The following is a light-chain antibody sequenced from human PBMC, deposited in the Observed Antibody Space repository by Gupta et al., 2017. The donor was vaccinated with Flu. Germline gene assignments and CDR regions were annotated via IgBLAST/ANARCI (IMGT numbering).Light chain of an antibody. CDR3: MRDTHPLT. CDR2: EVS. J-gene: IGKJ2*01. Sequence: DVVMTQSPLLLPVTLGQPASISCRSSQSLVYTDGNTYLNWFQQRPGQSPRRLIYEVSNRDSGVPARFIGSGSGSGTDFTLNISRVEAEYVGLYYYMRDTHPLTFGQGTKLEIK. V-gene: IGKV2-30*01. CDR1: QSLVYTDGNTY.